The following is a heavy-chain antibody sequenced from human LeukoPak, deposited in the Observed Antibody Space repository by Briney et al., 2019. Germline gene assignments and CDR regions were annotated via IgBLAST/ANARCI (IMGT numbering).Heavy chain of an antibody. D-gene: IGHD3-16*02. Sequence: SETLSLTCAVYGGSFSGYYWCWIRQPPGKGREGIGEINHSGSTNYNPSLKSRVTISVDTSKNQFSLKLSSVTAADTAVYYCARGRGDYVWGSYRLRLDYWGQGTLVTVSS. CDR2: INHSGST. CDR3: ARGRGDYVWGSYRLRLDY. J-gene: IGHJ4*02. CDR1: GGSFSGYY. V-gene: IGHV4-34*01.